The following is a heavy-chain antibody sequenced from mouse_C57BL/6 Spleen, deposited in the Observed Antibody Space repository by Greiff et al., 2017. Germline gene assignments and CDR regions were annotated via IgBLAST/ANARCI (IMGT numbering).Heavy chain of an antibody. CDR2: INPNNGGT. CDR3: ARGGTYPFAY. CDR1: GYTFTDYN. J-gene: IGHJ3*01. Sequence: EVQLQQSGPELVKPGASVKIPCKASGYTFTDYNMDWVKQSHGKSLEWIGDINPNNGGTIYNQKFKGKATLTVDKSSSTAYMELRSLTSENTAVYYCARGGTYPFAYWGQGTLVTVSA. V-gene: IGHV1-18*01. D-gene: IGHD4-1*01.